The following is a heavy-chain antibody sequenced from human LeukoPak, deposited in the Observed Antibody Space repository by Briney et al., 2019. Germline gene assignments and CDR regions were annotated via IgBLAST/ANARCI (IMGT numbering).Heavy chain of an antibody. J-gene: IGHJ6*02. CDR3: AKEHVLLWFGESFDGMDV. Sequence: PARSLRLSCAASGFTFSSYGMHWVRQAPGKGLEWVAVISYDGSNKYYADSVKGRFTISRDNSKNTLYLQMNSPRAEDTAVYYCAKEHVLLWFGESFDGMDVWGQGTTVTVSS. CDR2: ISYDGSNK. CDR1: GFTFSSYG. D-gene: IGHD3-10*01. V-gene: IGHV3-30*18.